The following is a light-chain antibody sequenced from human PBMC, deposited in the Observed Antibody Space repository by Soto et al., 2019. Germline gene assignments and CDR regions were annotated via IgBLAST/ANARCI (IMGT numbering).Light chain of an antibody. CDR3: QQSYSTPIT. CDR2: ASS. V-gene: IGKV1-39*01. J-gene: IGKJ5*01. CDR1: QNIKNY. Sequence: DIHMTQSQSSLSASVGYRVTITCRASQNIKNYLNWYQQKPGKAPKLLIYASSSLQSGVPSRFSGSGSGADFILTISSLQSEDFATYYCQQSYSTPITFGQGTRLEIK.